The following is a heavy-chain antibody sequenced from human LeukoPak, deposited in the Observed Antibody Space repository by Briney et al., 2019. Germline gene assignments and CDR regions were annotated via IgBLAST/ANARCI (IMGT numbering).Heavy chain of an antibody. J-gene: IGHJ4*02. Sequence: SETLPLTCAVYGGSFSGYYWSWIRQPPGKGLEWIGEINHSGSTNYNPSLKSRVTISVDTSKNQFSLKLSSVTAADTAVYYCAREVAGFDYWGQGTLVTVSS. V-gene: IGHV4-34*01. CDR1: GGSFSGYY. CDR3: AREVAGFDY. CDR2: INHSGST. D-gene: IGHD6-19*01.